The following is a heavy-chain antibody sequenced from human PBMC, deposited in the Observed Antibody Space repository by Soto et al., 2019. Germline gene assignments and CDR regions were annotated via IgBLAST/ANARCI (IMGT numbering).Heavy chain of an antibody. J-gene: IGHJ4*02. CDR3: ARDQGYNSPFDH. CDR2: INPSGGGT. V-gene: IGHV1-46*04. CDR1: GFTLTSHY. Sequence: ASVKVSCKASGFTLTSHYMHGVLQAPGQGLEWMGMINPSGGGTSYAQKLQDRVTMTRDTSTSTVYMELRSLRSEDTAIYYCARDQGYNSPFDHWGQGTLVTVSS. D-gene: IGHD3-10*01.